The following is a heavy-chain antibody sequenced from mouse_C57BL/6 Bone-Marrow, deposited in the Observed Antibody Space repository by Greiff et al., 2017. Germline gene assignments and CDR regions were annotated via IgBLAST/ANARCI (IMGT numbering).Heavy chain of an antibody. CDR3: TEGAAWFAY. J-gene: IGHJ3*01. CDR2: IRLKSDNYAT. V-gene: IGHV6-3*01. CDR1: GFTFSNYW. Sequence: DVKLVESGGGLVQPGGSMKLSCVASGFTFSNYWMNWVRQSPEQGLEWVAQIRLKSDNYATHYAESVKGRFTISRDDSKSSVYLQMHNLRAEDTGIYYCTEGAAWFAYWGQGTLVTVSA.